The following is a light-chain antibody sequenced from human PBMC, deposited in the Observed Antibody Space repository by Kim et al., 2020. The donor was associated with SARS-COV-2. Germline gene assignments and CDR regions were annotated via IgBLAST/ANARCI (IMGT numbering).Light chain of an antibody. CDR1: QSVSSH. V-gene: IGKV3-11*01. CDR3: QQRSTWPV. Sequence: SLSPGERAPLSCRASQSVSSHFAWYQQKPGQAPRLLIYDTSNRATGIPARFSGSGSGTDFTLTISSLEPEDFAVYYCQQRSTWPVFGGGTKVEIK. J-gene: IGKJ4*01. CDR2: DTS.